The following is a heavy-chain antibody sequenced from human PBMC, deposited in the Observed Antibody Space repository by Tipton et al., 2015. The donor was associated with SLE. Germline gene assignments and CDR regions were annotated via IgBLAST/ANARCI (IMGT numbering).Heavy chain of an antibody. CDR3: ARRYDSGSWFKY. V-gene: IGHV4-34*01. Sequence: TLSLTCTVSGVSICCHYWSWFRLPPAKGLEWIAEINDRGSTHYNPSLTSRVSVSVDTSKNQFTLSLSSVTAADAAVYYCARRYDSGSWFKYWGQGTLVTVSS. CDR2: INDRGST. J-gene: IGHJ4*02. CDR1: GVSICCHY. D-gene: IGHD3-22*01.